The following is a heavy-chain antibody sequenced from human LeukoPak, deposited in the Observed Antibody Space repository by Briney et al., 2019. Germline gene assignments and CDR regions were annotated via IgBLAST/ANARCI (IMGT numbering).Heavy chain of an antibody. V-gene: IGHV4-34*01. CDR1: GGSFTDYY. Sequence: SDTLSLTCAVYGGSFTDYYRSWIRQPPGKGLEWIGVINHSGSTNYNPSLKSRVTISVDTSKNQFSLNLSSVTAADTAVYYCARGGARHLVVVTASPFDYWGQGTLVTVSS. CDR2: INHSGST. J-gene: IGHJ4*02. CDR3: ARGGARHLVVVTASPFDY. D-gene: IGHD2-21*02.